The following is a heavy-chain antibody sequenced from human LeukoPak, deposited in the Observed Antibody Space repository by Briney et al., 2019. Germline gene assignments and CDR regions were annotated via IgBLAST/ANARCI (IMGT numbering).Heavy chain of an antibody. Sequence: PGGSLRLSCAASGVTFSTYSMNWVRQAPGKGLEGVSSISGTSSYIYYADSVKGRFTISRDNAKNSLSLQRNSLSAEDTAVYYCARVNPQRPDCSSTSCFVDAFDLWGQGPMVTVSS. J-gene: IGHJ3*01. V-gene: IGHV3-21*01. CDR2: ISGTSSYI. D-gene: IGHD2-2*01. CDR1: GVTFSTYS. CDR3: ARVNPQRPDCSSTSCFVDAFDL.